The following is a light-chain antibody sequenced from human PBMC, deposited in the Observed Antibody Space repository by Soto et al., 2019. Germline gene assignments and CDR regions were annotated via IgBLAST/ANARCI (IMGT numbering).Light chain of an antibody. V-gene: IGLV2-11*01. CDR3: CSYAGTYIPYV. CDR2: DVS. Sequence: QSALTQPRSVSGSPGQSVTISCTGTSSDVGNYKYVSWYRHLPGRAPQLMIFDVSKRPSGVPDRFSGSESGNTASLTISDLQAEDEADYYCCSYAGTYIPYVFGTGTKLTVL. CDR1: SSDVGNYKY. J-gene: IGLJ1*01.